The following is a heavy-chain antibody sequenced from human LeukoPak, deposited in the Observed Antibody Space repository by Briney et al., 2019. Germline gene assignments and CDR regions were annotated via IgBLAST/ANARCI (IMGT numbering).Heavy chain of an antibody. Sequence: GESLKISCKGSGYSFTGYWIGWVRQMPGKGLEWMGIIYPGDSDTRYSPSFQGRVTISADKSISTAYLQWSSLKASDTAMYYCARRDYGSGSYPSSFDYWGQGTLVTVSS. J-gene: IGHJ4*02. CDR1: GYSFTGYW. V-gene: IGHV5-51*01. CDR2: IYPGDSDT. D-gene: IGHD3-10*01. CDR3: ARRDYGSGSYPSSFDY.